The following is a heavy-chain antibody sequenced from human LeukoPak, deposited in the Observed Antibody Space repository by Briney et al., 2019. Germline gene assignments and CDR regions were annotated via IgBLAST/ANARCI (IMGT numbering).Heavy chain of an antibody. Sequence: GGSLRLSCAASGFTINSCGMSWVRQAPGKGLEWVSVISGGVGITHYADSVKGRFTISRDNSKNTLYLQMNSLSAEDTAVYYCAKGSTTFDYWGQGTLVTVSS. CDR3: AKGSTTFDY. D-gene: IGHD2/OR15-2a*01. J-gene: IGHJ4*02. CDR1: GFTINSCG. V-gene: IGHV3-23*01. CDR2: ISGGVGIT.